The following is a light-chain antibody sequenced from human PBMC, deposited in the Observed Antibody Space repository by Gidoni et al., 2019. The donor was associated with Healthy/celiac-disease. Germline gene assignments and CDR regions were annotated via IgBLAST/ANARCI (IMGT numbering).Light chain of an antibody. CDR3: QSYDSSLSGWV. V-gene: IGLV1-40*01. CDR2: GNS. CDR1: SSNIGAGYD. J-gene: IGLJ3*02. Sequence: QSVMTQPPPGSGAPGQRVTITCTGSSSNIGAGYDVPWYQQLPGTAPKLLIYGNSNRPSWVPDRFSGSKSGTSASLAITGLQAEDEADYYCQSYDSSLSGWVFGGGTKLTVL.